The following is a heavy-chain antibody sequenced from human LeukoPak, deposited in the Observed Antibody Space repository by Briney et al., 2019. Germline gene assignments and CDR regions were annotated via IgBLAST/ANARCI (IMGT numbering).Heavy chain of an antibody. V-gene: IGHV4-30-2*01. CDR2: IYHSGST. CDR1: GGSISSGGYS. Sequence: SQTLSLTCAVSGGSISSGGYSWSWIRQPPGKGLEWIGYIYHSGSTYYNPSLKSRVTISVDRSKNQFSLKLSSVTAADTAVYYCARHVYGSGSQKMVGFDPWGQGTLVTVSS. J-gene: IGHJ5*02. CDR3: ARHVYGSGSQKMVGFDP. D-gene: IGHD3-10*01.